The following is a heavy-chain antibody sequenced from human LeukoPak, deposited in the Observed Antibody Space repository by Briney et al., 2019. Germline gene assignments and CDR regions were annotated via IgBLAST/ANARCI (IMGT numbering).Heavy chain of an antibody. CDR1: GFTFSTYS. CDR3: ARSDCSSTSCYHSDY. CDR2: ISSGISYI. D-gene: IGHD2-2*01. V-gene: IGHV3-21*01. J-gene: IGHJ4*02. Sequence: TGGSLRLSCAASGFTFSTYSMNWVCQAPGKGLEWVSSISSGISYIYYADSVKGRFTIAGDNAKNSLYLQMNSLRAEDTAVYYCARSDCSSTSCYHSDYWGQGTLVTVSS.